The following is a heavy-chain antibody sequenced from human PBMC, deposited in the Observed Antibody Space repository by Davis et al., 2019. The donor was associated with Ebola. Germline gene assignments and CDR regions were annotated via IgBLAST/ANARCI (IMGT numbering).Heavy chain of an antibody. Sequence: GESLKIPCAAPGFMFEDYGMTWVRQAPGKGLEGVSGRNWEGNRIGYGASVKGRFTISRDNAKNSLYLQMNSLRAEDTALYYCARVGYCSGGFQCAADVWGQGTTVIVSS. V-gene: IGHV3-20*04. CDR2: RNWEGNRI. CDR1: GFMFEDYG. D-gene: IGHD2-15*01. J-gene: IGHJ6*02. CDR3: ARVGYCSGGFQCAADV.